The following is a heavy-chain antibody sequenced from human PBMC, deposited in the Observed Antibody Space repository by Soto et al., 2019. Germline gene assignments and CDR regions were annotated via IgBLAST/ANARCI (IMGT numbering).Heavy chain of an antibody. CDR1: GGSISYEYYH. Sequence: SETLSLTCTVSGGSISYEYYHWTWIRQSPGKGLEWIGYIHYSGSIIYNPSFKSRVTISVDTSKNQFSLQLSSVTAADTAVYFCAREGDGGDRDYYGLDVWGQGTTVTVSS. CDR3: AREGDGGDRDYYGLDV. J-gene: IGHJ6*02. CDR2: IHYSGSI. V-gene: IGHV4-30-4*08. D-gene: IGHD2-21*02.